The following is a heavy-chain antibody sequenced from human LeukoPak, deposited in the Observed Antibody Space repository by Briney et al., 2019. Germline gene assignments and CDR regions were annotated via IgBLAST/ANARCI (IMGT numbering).Heavy chain of an antibody. V-gene: IGHV1-2*02. CDR1: GYTFTGYY. CDR3: ARGLVPDIVVVPAAINY. D-gene: IGHD2-2*02. Sequence: ASVKVSCKASGYTFTGYYMHWVRQAPGQGLEWMGWLNPNSGGTNYAQKFQGRVTMTRDTSISTAYMELSRLRSDDTAVYYCARGLVPDIVVVPAAINYWGQGTLVTVSS. CDR2: LNPNSGGT. J-gene: IGHJ4*02.